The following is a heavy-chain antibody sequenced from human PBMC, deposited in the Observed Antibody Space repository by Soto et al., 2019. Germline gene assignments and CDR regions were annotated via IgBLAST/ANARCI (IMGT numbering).Heavy chain of an antibody. CDR2: MNPNSGNT. J-gene: IGHJ3*02. CDR1: GYTFTSYD. D-gene: IGHD2-15*01. Sequence: ASVKVSCKASGYTFTSYDINWVRQATGQGLEWMGWMNPNSGNTGYAQKFQGRVTMTRNTSISTAYMELSSLRSEDTAVYYCARGCGSCYAGDDAFDIWGQGTMVTVSS. CDR3: ARGCGSCYAGDDAFDI. V-gene: IGHV1-8*01.